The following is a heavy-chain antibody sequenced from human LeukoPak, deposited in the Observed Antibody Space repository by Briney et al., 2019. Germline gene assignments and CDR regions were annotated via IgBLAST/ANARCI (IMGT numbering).Heavy chain of an antibody. CDR1: GFTFSSYA. Sequence: GGSLRLSCAASGFTFSSYAMSWVRQAPGKGLEWVSAISGSGGRTYYADAEKGRFTISRDNSKNTLYLQMNGLRADETAVYYCAKDSDWNHPGWFDPWGQGTLVTVSS. CDR2: ISGSGGRT. D-gene: IGHD1-1*01. CDR3: AKDSDWNHPGWFDP. V-gene: IGHV3-23*01. J-gene: IGHJ5*02.